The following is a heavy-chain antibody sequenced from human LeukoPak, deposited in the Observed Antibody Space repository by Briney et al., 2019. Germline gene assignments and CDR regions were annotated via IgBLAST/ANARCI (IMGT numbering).Heavy chain of an antibody. Sequence: PGGSLRLSCAASGFTFNNYAMSWVRQAPGKGLEWVAAISASGVSKYYADSVEGRFTISRDNSKNTLYVQMNSLRDEDTAVYYCAKSVGDPTTGYNSASGRAYYFDYWGQGTLVTVSP. J-gene: IGHJ4*02. CDR2: ISASGVSK. V-gene: IGHV3-23*01. D-gene: IGHD1-1*01. CDR1: GFTFNNYA. CDR3: AKSVGDPTTGYNSASGRAYYFDY.